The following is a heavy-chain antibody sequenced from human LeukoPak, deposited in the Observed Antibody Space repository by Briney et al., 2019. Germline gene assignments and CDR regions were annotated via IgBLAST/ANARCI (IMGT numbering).Heavy chain of an antibody. CDR1: GGSISSGVYY. Sequence: SETLSLTCTVSGGSISSGVYYWSWIRQHPGKGLEWIGYIYNSGSTYYNPSLKSRVTISVDTSRNQFSLKLSSVTAADTAVYYCARTDRSSGFDYWGQGTLVTVSS. CDR2: IYNSGST. V-gene: IGHV4-31*03. J-gene: IGHJ4*02. CDR3: ARTDRSSGFDY.